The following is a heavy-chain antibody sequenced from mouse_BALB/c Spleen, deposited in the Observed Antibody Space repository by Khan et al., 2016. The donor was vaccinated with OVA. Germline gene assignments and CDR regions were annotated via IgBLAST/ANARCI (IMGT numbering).Heavy chain of an antibody. Sequence: QIPLVQSGPEVKKPGETVKISCKASGHTFTKFGMNWVKQAPGKGLKWLGWINTYTGEPTYADDFNGRFAFSLETSASTAYLQINNLKNEDTATYCCARPPYFSYVLDNWGQGTSVTVSS. V-gene: IGHV9-3-1*01. J-gene: IGHJ4*01. D-gene: IGHD2-10*01. CDR3: ARPPYFSYVLDN. CDR2: INTYTGEP. CDR1: GHTFTKFG.